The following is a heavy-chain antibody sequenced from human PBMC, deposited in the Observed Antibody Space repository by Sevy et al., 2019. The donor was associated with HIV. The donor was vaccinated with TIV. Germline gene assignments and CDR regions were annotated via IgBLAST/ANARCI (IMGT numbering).Heavy chain of an antibody. J-gene: IGHJ4*02. CDR1: GFTFSSHG. CDR3: AKEGVPSGPRLLWFAELLYQFYF. Sequence: GGSLRLSCAASGFTFSSHGMHWVRQAPGKGLEWVAVISYDGSQKYYADSRKGRFTISRENSKNILYLQMNSQRPEDTALYYGAKEGVPSGPRLLWFAELLYQFYFWGQGTLVTVSS. CDR2: ISYDGSQK. D-gene: IGHD3-10*01. V-gene: IGHV3-30*18.